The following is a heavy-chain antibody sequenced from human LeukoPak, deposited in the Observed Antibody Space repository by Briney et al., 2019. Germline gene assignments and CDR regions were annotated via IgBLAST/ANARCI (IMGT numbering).Heavy chain of an antibody. Sequence: GGSLRLSCAASGFTLSDYYMTWIRQAPGKGLQWISYISNTGHIIYYADSVMGRFTISRDNAKNSLYLQMDSLRAEDTAVYYCTRAIAVSDRSDWFDPWGQGTLVTVSS. CDR3: TRAIAVSDRSDWFDP. V-gene: IGHV3-11*01. CDR2: ISNTGHII. CDR1: GFTLSDYY. D-gene: IGHD6-19*01. J-gene: IGHJ5*02.